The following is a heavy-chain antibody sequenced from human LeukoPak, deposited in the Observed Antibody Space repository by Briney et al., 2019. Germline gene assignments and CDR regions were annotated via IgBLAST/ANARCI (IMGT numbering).Heavy chain of an antibody. CDR1: GFTFSSYA. D-gene: IGHD3-3*01. J-gene: IGHJ4*02. V-gene: IGHV3-23*01. Sequence: PGGSLRLSCAASGFTFSSYAMSWVRQAPGKGLEWVSAISGSGGSTYYADSVKGRFTISRDNSMNTLYLQMNSLRAEDTAVYYCAKVGPDYDFRSGYYCHFDYWGQGTLVTVSS. CDR2: ISGSGGST. CDR3: AKVGPDYDFRSGYYCHFDY.